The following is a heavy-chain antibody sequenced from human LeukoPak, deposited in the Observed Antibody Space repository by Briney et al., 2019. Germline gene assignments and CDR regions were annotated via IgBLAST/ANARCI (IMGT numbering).Heavy chain of an antibody. Sequence: ASVKASCKASGYTFTGYYMHRVRQAPGQGLEWMGWINPNSGGTNYAQKFQGRVTMTRDTSISTAYMELSRLRSDDTAVYYCARASYYYGSGIYPYYFDYWGQGTLVTVSS. V-gene: IGHV1-2*02. CDR3: ARASYYYGSGIYPYYFDY. J-gene: IGHJ4*02. CDR2: INPNSGGT. D-gene: IGHD3-10*01. CDR1: GYTFTGYY.